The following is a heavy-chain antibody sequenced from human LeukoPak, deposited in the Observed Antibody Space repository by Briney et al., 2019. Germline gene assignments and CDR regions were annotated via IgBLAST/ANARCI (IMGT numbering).Heavy chain of an antibody. CDR1: GFTFSSYA. Sequence: GGSLRLSCAASGFTFSSYAMSWVRQAPGKGLEWVSGINWNGGSTGYADSVKGRFTISRDNAKNSLYLQMNSLRAEDTALFYCARGEGYYFDYWGQGTLVTVSS. CDR3: ARGEGYYFDY. J-gene: IGHJ4*02. D-gene: IGHD3-16*01. V-gene: IGHV3-20*04. CDR2: INWNGGST.